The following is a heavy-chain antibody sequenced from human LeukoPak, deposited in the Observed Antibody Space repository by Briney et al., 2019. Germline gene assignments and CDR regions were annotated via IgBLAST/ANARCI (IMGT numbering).Heavy chain of an antibody. CDR2: IYTSGST. D-gene: IGHD6-13*01. J-gene: IGHJ6*03. V-gene: IGHV4-4*07. CDR1: GGSISSYY. Sequence: SETLSLTCTVSGGSISSYYWSWIRQPAGKGLEWIGRIYTSGSTNYNPSLKSRVTMSVDTSKNQFSLKLSSVTAADTAVYYCARDASSSWYLGYYYYMDVWGKGTTVTVSS. CDR3: ARDASSSWYLGYYYYMDV.